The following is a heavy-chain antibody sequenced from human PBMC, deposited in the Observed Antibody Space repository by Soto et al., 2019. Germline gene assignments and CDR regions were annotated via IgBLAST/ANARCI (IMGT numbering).Heavy chain of an antibody. D-gene: IGHD3-22*01. V-gene: IGHV3-21*01. CDR2: ITSSYTYI. CDR1: GFTFSDYT. J-gene: IGHJ4*02. CDR3: ARAYFYDDSGNYYLDY. Sequence: VGSLRLSFAVSGFTFSDYTLAWVRQAPGKGLEWVSSITSSYTYIYYADSVKVRFTISRDNAKDSLYLQMDSLRAEDTAVYYCARAYFYDDSGNYYLDYWRQGALVTVSS.